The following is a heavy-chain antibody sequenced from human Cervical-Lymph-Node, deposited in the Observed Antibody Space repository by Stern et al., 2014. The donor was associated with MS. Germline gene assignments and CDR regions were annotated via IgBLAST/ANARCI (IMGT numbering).Heavy chain of an antibody. CDR2: IDWDDDK. V-gene: IGHV2-70*04. Sequence: QVTLKESGPALVKPTQTLTVTCTFSGFSLATTGMRVNWIRQPPGKALEWLARIDWDDDKFYSTSLKTRLSISKDTSKNEVILTMTNMHPVDTATYYCARQPPLGVADYFEYWGQGILVTVSS. J-gene: IGHJ4*02. CDR3: ARQPPLGVADYFEY. D-gene: IGHD1-26*01. CDR1: GFSLATTGMR.